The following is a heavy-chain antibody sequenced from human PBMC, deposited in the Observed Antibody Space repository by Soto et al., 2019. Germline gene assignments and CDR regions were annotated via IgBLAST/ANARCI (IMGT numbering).Heavy chain of an antibody. CDR2: IYYSGNT. CDR3: VRDIYTFGVHYDAAYQSFGP. J-gene: IGHJ5*02. Sequence: SGTLALTCTVSGDSIRNYYWSWIRQLPGKGLEWIGYIYYSGNTNYNPSLKGRVTISVDTSKHEFSLRMKSVTPADTAVYHCVRDIYTFGVHYDAAYQSFGPWGQGTLVTVS. V-gene: IGHV4-59*01. D-gene: IGHD3-3*01. CDR1: GDSIRNYY.